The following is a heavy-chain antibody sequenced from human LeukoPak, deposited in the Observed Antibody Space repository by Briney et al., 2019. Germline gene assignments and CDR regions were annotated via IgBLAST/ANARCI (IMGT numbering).Heavy chain of an antibody. V-gene: IGHV3-30-3*01. CDR2: ILYGGNTK. D-gene: IGHD6-25*01. CDR1: GFTFKNHV. CDR3: ARERTRAADFDY. Sequence: PGGSLRLSYEASGFTFKNHVMHWVRQAPGKGLEWVATILYGGNTKFYADSVKGRFTISRDNSQNTVDLQTNSLRAEDTAVYYCARERTRAADFDYWGQGTLVTVSS. J-gene: IGHJ4*02.